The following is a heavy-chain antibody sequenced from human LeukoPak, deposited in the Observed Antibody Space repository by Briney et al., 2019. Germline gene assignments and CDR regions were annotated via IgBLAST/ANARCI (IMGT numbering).Heavy chain of an antibody. D-gene: IGHD1-26*01. V-gene: IGHV3-53*01. J-gene: IGHJ3*02. CDR2: IYSGGTT. Sequence: HPGGSLRLSCAASGFTVSTNYMSWVRQAPGKGLEWVSVIYSGGTTYYADSVKGRITISRDNSKNTLYLQMNSLRAEDTAVYYCARGGRYSGSYSYAFDIWGQGTMVTVSS. CDR1: GFTVSTNY. CDR3: ARGGRYSGSYSYAFDI.